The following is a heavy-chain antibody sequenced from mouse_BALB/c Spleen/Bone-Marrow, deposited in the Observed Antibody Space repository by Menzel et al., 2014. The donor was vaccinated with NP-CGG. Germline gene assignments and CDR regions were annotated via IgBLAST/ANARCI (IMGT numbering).Heavy chain of an antibody. CDR1: GYTFTDYY. CDR3: ARSGGYYVRFAY. D-gene: IGHD2-3*01. J-gene: IGHJ3*01. CDR2: IYPGSGNT. Sequence: LMESGPELVKPGASVKISCKASGYTFTDYYINWVKQKPGQGLEWIGWIYPGSGNTKYNEKFKGKATLTVDTSSSTAYMQLSSLTSEDTAVYLCARSGGYYVRFAYWGQATLVTVSA. V-gene: IGHV1-84*02.